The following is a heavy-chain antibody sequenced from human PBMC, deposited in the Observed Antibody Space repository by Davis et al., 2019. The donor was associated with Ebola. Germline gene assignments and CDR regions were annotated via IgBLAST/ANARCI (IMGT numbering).Heavy chain of an antibody. V-gene: IGHV3-33*01. D-gene: IGHD4-17*01. Sequence: PAGSLSLSCVASGFTFDASGMNWVRQAPGKGLEWVATTSYDESISYYADSVKVRFTISRDDSKNTLYLKMNSLRAEDTAVYYCARDSDYGYYHGMDVWGQGTTVTVSS. CDR1: GFTFDASG. J-gene: IGHJ6*02. CDR2: TSYDESIS. CDR3: ARDSDYGYYHGMDV.